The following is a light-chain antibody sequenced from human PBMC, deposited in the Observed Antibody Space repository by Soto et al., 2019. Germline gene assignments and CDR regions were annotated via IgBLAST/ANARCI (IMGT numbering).Light chain of an antibody. Sequence: EIVLTQSPGTLSLSPGERATLSCRASQSVISTYLAWYQQKRGQAPKLLIYDTSTRATDIPARFSGSGSGTEFTLTISRLQSEDFAVYFCQQYNDWRLISFGQGTRLEIK. CDR3: QQYNDWRLIS. CDR2: DTS. V-gene: IGKV3-15*01. CDR1: QSVISTY. J-gene: IGKJ5*01.